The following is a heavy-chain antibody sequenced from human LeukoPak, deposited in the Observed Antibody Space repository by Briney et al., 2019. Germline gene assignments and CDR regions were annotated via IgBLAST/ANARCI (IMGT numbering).Heavy chain of an antibody. CDR3: AKAGANWFDP. J-gene: IGHJ5*02. CDR2: TNRDGSST. CDR1: GFTLSSYW. D-gene: IGHD3-10*01. V-gene: IGHV3-74*01. Sequence: QAGGSLRLSCAASGFTLSSYWMHWVRQAPGKGPVWVARTNRDGSSTAYADSVKGRFTISKDNAKNTLYLLMNSLRAEDTAVYYCAKAGANWFDPWGQGTLVTVSS.